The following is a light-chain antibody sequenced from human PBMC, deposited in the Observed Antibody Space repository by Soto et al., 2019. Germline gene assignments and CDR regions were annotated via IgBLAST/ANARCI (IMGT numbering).Light chain of an antibody. J-gene: IGLJ3*02. CDR2: EVT. V-gene: IGLV2-14*01. CDR3: CSYSTSSTRGV. Sequence: QSALTQPASVSGSPGQSITISCAGTSNDIGGYNYVSWYQQHPGRAPKLMIYEVTNRPLGVSNRFSGSKSGNTASLTISGLQAEDEADYYCCSYSTSSTRGVFGGGTKLTVL. CDR1: SNDIGGYNY.